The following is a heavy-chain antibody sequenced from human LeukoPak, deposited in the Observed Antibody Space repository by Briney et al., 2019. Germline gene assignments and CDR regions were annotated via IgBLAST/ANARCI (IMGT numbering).Heavy chain of an antibody. CDR3: TTSSYCEKDVCQTYFDF. CDR2: IRYDGSNK. D-gene: IGHD2-21*01. J-gene: IGHJ4*02. CDR1: GFTFSSYG. V-gene: IGHV3-30*02. Sequence: GGSLRLSCAASGFTFSSYGMHWVRQAPGKGLEWVAFIRYDGSNKYYADSVKGRFTISRDNSKNTLYLQMSSLKTEDTAVYYCTTSSYCEKDVCQTYFDFWGQGTLVTVSS.